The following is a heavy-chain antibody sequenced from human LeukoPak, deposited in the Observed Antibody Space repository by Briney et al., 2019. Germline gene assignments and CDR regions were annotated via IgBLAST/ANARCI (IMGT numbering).Heavy chain of an antibody. CDR3: ANSYDGKIVPFDN. V-gene: IGHV4-4*09. CDR1: DGSISNSF. D-gene: IGHD4-23*01. J-gene: IGHJ4*02. Sequence: SETLSLTCTVPDGSISNSFWNWVRQPPGKGLEWIAYIHTSGSINYNPAFKSRVTLSVDTSKSQFSLRLNSATASDTAVYYCANSYDGKIVPFDNWGQGTLVTVSS. CDR2: IHTSGSI.